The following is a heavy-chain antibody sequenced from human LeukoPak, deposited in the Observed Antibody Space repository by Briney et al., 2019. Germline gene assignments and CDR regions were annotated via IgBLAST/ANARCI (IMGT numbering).Heavy chain of an antibody. Sequence: ASVKVSCKASGGTFSSYAINWMRQAPGQGLEWMGGIIPIFGTANYAQKFQGRVTITADESTSTAYMELSSLGSEDTAVYYCARDTPTVTTIWFDPWGQGTLVTVSS. J-gene: IGHJ5*02. V-gene: IGHV1-69*13. D-gene: IGHD4-11*01. CDR3: ARDTPTVTTIWFDP. CDR2: IIPIFGTA. CDR1: GGTFSSYA.